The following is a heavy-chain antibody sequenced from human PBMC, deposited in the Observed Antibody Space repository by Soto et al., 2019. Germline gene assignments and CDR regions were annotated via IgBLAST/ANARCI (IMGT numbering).Heavy chain of an antibody. CDR3: ARGPSSSRYYYYYYMDV. J-gene: IGHJ6*03. V-gene: IGHV1-8*01. Sequence: ASVKVSCKASGYTFTSYDINWVRQATGQGLEWMGWMNPNSGNTGYAQKFQGRVTMTRNTSISTAYMELSSLRSEDTAVYYCARGPSSSRYYYYYYMDVWGKGTTVTVSS. CDR2: MNPNSGNT. D-gene: IGHD6-13*01. CDR1: GYTFTSYD.